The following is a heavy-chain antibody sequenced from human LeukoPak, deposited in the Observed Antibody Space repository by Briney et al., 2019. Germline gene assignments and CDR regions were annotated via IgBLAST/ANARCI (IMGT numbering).Heavy chain of an antibody. V-gene: IGHV3-23*01. CDR1: GFTFSSYG. J-gene: IGHJ4*02. Sequence: GRSLRLSCAASGFTFSSYGMSWVRQAPGHGLEWVSAISGTGISTYYADSVTGRFTISRDNSKNTPYLQMNSLRAEDTAVYYCAKRPEVLGSGSYSDYWGQGTLVTVSS. CDR3: AKRPEVLGSGSYSDY. D-gene: IGHD3-10*01. CDR2: ISGTGIST.